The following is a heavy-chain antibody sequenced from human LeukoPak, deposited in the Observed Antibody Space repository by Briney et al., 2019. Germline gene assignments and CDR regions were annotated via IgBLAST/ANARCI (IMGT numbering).Heavy chain of an antibody. CDR2: IYYSGST. CDR1: GGSISSSSYY. Sequence: SETLSLTCTVSGGSISSSSYYWGWIRQPPGKGLEWIGSIYYSGSTYYNPSLKSRVTISVDTSKNQFSLKLSSVTAADTAVYYCARLYGSGSSWFDYWGQGTLVTVSS. V-gene: IGHV4-39*07. D-gene: IGHD3-10*01. CDR3: ARLYGSGSSWFDY. J-gene: IGHJ4*02.